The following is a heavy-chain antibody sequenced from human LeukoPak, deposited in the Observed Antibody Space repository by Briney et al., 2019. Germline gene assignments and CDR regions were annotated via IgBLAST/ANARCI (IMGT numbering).Heavy chain of an antibody. Sequence: SETLSLTCTVSGDSISDNKYFWGCVRQPPGEGLEWIGNVFYSGSTYYRPSLKSRLSMSVDTSKNQFSLKLTSVTAADTAVYYCARSFQGEYFDSWGQGALVTVSS. J-gene: IGHJ4*02. CDR3: ARSFQGEYFDS. CDR2: VFYSGST. V-gene: IGHV4-39*07. CDR1: GDSISDNKYF. D-gene: IGHD3-16*01.